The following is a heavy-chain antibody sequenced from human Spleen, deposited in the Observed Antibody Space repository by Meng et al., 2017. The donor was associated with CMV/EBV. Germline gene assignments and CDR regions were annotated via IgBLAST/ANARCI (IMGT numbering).Heavy chain of an antibody. CDR1: GFTFSLYN. CDR3: ATLDPRDY. CDR2: ISGSGSTI. Sequence: GGSLRLSCAASGFTFSLYNMNWVRQAPGKGLEWVSYISGSGSTIYYADSVKGRFTISRDNAKNSLFLQMNSLRAEDTALYYCATLDPRDYWVQGTLVTVSS. D-gene: IGHD1-1*01. V-gene: IGHV3-48*04. J-gene: IGHJ4*02.